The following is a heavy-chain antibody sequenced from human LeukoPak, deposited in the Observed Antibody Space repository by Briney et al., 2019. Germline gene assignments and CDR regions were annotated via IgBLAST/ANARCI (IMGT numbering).Heavy chain of an antibody. CDR1: GGSVSSGSYY. D-gene: IGHD3-10*01. CDR3: ARLRGTYYDF. Sequence: SETLSLTCSVSGGSVSSGSYYWGWIRQPPGKGLEWIGHIYYSGSTNYSPSLKGRVTISVDTSKNQFSLKLSSVTAADTAVYYCARLRGTYYDFWGQGTLVTVSS. CDR2: IYYSGST. J-gene: IGHJ4*02. V-gene: IGHV4-61*01.